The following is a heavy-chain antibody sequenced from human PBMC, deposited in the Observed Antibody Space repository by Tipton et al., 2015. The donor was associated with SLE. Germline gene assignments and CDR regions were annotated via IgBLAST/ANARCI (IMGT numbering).Heavy chain of an antibody. V-gene: IGHV4-59*12. CDR1: GGSFSHYF. CDR2: IYYSGSV. Sequence: TLSLTCVVYGGSFSHYFWSWIRQPPGKGLEWIGYIYYSGSVNYNPSLKSRVTMSVDTSKNQFSLKLSSVTAADTAVYYCAKAEPCYSDSDEWVVWGSHFYFDYWGQGTLVTVSS. CDR3: AKAEPCYSDSDEWVVWGSHFYFDY. J-gene: IGHJ4*02. D-gene: IGHD5-12*01.